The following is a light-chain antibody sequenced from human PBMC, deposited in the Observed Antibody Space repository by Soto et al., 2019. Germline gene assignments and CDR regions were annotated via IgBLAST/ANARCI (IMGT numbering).Light chain of an antibody. CDR2: GAS. V-gene: IGKV3-20*01. CDR1: QSVSNIF. CDR3: QQHGNSPIT. Sequence: EIVLTQSPGTLSLSPGERATLSCRASQSVSNIFLAWYQQKPGQAPRLLIYGASSRATGIPDRFSGSGSGTVFTLTISRLEPEDFAVYYCQQHGNSPITFGQGTRLEIK. J-gene: IGKJ5*01.